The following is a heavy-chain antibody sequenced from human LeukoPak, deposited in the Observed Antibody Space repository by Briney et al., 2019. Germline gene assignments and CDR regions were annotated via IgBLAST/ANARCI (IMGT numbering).Heavy chain of an antibody. CDR3: AKRNYYGSGSYGGNDY. CDR1: GFTFSSYG. Sequence: GGSPRLSCAASGFTFSSYGMHWVRQAPGKGLEWVAVISYDGSNKYYADSVKGRFAISRDNSKNTLYLQMNSLRAEDTAVYYCAKRNYYGSGSYGGNDYWGQGTLVTVSS. V-gene: IGHV3-30*18. CDR2: ISYDGSNK. D-gene: IGHD3-10*01. J-gene: IGHJ4*02.